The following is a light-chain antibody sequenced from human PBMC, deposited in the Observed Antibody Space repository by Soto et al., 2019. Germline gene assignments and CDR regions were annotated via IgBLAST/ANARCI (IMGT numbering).Light chain of an antibody. CDR1: KLGNKY. Sequence: SYELTQPPSVSVSPGQTASITCSGDKLGNKYACWYQQKPGQSPVLVIYQDDKRPSEIPERFSGSTSGNTATLTISGTQAMDEADYYCQAWDSNIVLFGGGTKVTVL. CDR2: QDD. CDR3: QAWDSNIVL. J-gene: IGLJ2*01. V-gene: IGLV3-1*01.